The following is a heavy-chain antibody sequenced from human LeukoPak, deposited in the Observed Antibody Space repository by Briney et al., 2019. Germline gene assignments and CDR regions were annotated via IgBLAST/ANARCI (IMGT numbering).Heavy chain of an antibody. CDR3: AKAALKGYGGVVVPAAIPDY. Sequence: GGSLRLSCAASGFTFSSYAMSWVRQAPGKGLEWVSAISGSGGSTYYADSVKGRFTISRDNSKNTLYLQMNSLRAEDTAVYYCAKAALKGYGGVVVPAAIPDYWGQGTLVTVSS. CDR2: ISGSGGST. V-gene: IGHV3-23*01. CDR1: GFTFSSYA. J-gene: IGHJ4*02. D-gene: IGHD2-2*01.